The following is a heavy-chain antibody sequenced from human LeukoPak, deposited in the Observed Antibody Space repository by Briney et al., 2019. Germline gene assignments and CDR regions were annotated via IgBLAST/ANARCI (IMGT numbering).Heavy chain of an antibody. CDR3: ARASGPNFYYYYAMDV. D-gene: IGHD5-12*01. CDR1: GYSFNNYD. J-gene: IGHJ6*02. V-gene: IGHV1-8*01. CDR2: MNPSSGNT. Sequence: ASVKVSCKASGYSFNNYDISWVRQAPGQGLEWMGWMNPSSGNTGSAQKFQGRVTMTRESSINTAYMELTSLRSEDTAVYYCARASGPNFYYYYAMDVWGQGTTVTVSS.